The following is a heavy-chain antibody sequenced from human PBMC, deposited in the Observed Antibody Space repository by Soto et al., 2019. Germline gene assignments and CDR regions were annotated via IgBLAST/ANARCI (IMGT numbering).Heavy chain of an antibody. CDR2: ISGSGGNT. D-gene: IGHD3-3*01. Sequence: PGGSLRLSCAASVFTFRSYAMSLVRQAPGEGLEWVAAISGSGGNTYYEDSVKGRFTISRDNSKNTLYLQMTSLRAEDTAVYYCAKGPSFTIFGVFTSPDYWGQGT. V-gene: IGHV3-23*01. CDR3: AKGPSFTIFGVFTSPDY. CDR1: VFTFRSYA. J-gene: IGHJ4*02.